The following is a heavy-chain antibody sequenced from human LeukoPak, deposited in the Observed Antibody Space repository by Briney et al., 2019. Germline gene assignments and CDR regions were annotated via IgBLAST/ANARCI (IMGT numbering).Heavy chain of an antibody. J-gene: IGHJ4*02. Sequence: ASVKVSCKASGYSFTNYGISWVRQAPGQGLEWMGWVSGYNGDTKFAQSVQDRVTMTIDKSTRTAYMEMKTLRSDDTATYFCAREWERNFDYWGRGTLVTVSS. V-gene: IGHV1-18*04. D-gene: IGHD1-26*01. CDR1: GYSFTNYG. CDR3: AREWERNFDY. CDR2: VSGYNGDT.